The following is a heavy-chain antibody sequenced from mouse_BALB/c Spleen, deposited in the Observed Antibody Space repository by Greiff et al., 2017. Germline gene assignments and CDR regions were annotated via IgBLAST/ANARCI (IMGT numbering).Heavy chain of an antibody. V-gene: IGHV7-1*02. CDR3: ARYAGFYDGHYGYFDV. D-gene: IGHD2-3*01. CDR1: GFTFSDFY. CDR2: SRNKANDYTT. Sequence: EVKLVESGGGLVQPGGSLRLSCATSGFTFSDFYMEWVRQPPGKRLEWIAASRNKANDYTTEYSASVKGRFIVSRDTSQSILYLQMNALRAEDTAIDYCARYAGFYDGHYGYFDVWGEGTTVTVSS. J-gene: IGHJ1*01.